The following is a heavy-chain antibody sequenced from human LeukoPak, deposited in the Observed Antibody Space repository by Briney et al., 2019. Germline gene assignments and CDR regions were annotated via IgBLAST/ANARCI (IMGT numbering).Heavy chain of an antibody. D-gene: IGHD1-26*01. V-gene: IGHV2-70*11. J-gene: IGHJ3*02. CDR1: GFSLSTSGMC. CDR3: ARSRGANDAFDI. Sequence: SGPTLVNPTQTLTLTCTFSGFSLSTSGMCVSWIRQPPGKALEWLARIDWDDDKYYSTSLKTRLTISKDTSKNQVVLTITNMDPVDTATYYCARSRGANDAFDIWGQGTMVTVSS. CDR2: IDWDDDK.